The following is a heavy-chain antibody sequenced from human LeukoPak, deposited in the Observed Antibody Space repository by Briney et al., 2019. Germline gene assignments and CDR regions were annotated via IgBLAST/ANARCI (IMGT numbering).Heavy chain of an antibody. CDR1: GFTFNGNA. J-gene: IGHJ4*02. CDR3: VRRGDASSGWGDHDY. Sequence: GGYLRRSGAASGFTFNGNAISWVPQAPGQGLEWVSTIGGSGDKTFYADSVKGRFTISRDNSKNMLHLQMSSLTGEDTALYYCVRRGDASSGWGDHDYWGQGALVTVSS. CDR2: IGGSGDKT. V-gene: IGHV3-23*01. D-gene: IGHD6-19*01.